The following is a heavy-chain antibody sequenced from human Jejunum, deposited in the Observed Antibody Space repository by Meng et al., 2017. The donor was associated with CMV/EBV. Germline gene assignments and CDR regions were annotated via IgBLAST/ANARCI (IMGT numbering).Heavy chain of an antibody. CDR2: LSPYNGDT. CDR1: GFTFSSFN. J-gene: IGHJ4*02. Sequence: SCTASGFTFSSFNISWVRQAPGQGLEWMGYLSPYNGDTSYAQKFQGRVTMTTDTSTSTAYMELRSLTSDDTAVYYCARDYIALDHWGQGTLVTVSS. D-gene: IGHD2-15*01. V-gene: IGHV1-18*01. CDR3: ARDYIALDH.